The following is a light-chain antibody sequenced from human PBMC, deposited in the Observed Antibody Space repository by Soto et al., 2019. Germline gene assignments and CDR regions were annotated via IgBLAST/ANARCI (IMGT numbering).Light chain of an antibody. CDR1: QNVGHN. V-gene: IGKV3-11*01. Sequence: EVVLTQSPATLSLSPGESATLSCRASQNVGHNLAWYQQTPGQAPRLLIYAASDRATGIPARFRGSGSDTDFTLTITSVEPEDFAVYYCQQRSKLPRTFGGGTKIEIK. J-gene: IGKJ4*01. CDR2: AAS. CDR3: QQRSKLPRT.